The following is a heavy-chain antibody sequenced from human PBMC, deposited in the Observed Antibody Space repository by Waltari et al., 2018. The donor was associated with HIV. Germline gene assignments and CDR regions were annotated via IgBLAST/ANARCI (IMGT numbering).Heavy chain of an antibody. J-gene: IGHJ4*02. CDR3: ARGPQGRWFTT. CDR1: QFIFNSYN. Sequence: QEALLQSGAEVQKPGASVRVSCQASQFIFNSYNIHSVQRVPRQALEWQGWTTQRAVEPRSAPLFEDRVTSTRDPSKKAVCLDISSLTAIDAAVYYWARGPQGRWFTTWGQGTLVTVSP. V-gene: IGHV1-8*01. CDR2: TTQRAVEP. D-gene: IGHD3-10*01.